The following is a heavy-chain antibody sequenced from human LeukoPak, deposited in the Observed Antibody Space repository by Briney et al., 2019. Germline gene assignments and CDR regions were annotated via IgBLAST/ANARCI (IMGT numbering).Heavy chain of an antibody. CDR2: ISYDGSNK. CDR3: ASRIAVAVY. Sequence: GGSLRLSCAASGFTFSSYAMHWVRQAPGKGLEWVAVISYDGSNKYYADSVKGRFTISRDSSKNTLYLQMNSLRAEDTAVYYCASRIAVAVYWGQGTLVTVSS. J-gene: IGHJ4*02. CDR1: GFTFSSYA. D-gene: IGHD6-19*01. V-gene: IGHV3-30*04.